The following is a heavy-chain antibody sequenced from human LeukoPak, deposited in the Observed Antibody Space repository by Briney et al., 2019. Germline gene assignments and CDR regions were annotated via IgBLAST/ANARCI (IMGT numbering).Heavy chain of an antibody. Sequence: GGSLRLSCAASGFTFSNYAMSWVRQAPGKGLEWVSTISGSGGNTHYADSVKGRFTISRDNSKNTLYLQMNSLRAEDTAVYYCAKEGEPVAGTYFDYWGQGTLVTVSS. CDR1: GFTFSNYA. CDR2: ISGSGGNT. V-gene: IGHV3-23*01. J-gene: IGHJ4*02. CDR3: AKEGEPVAGTYFDY. D-gene: IGHD6-19*01.